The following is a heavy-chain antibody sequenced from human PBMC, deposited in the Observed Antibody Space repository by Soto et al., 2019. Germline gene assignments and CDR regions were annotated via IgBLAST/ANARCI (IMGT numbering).Heavy chain of an antibody. CDR3: AGGSNGHYYYYGMDV. V-gene: IGHV1-69*01. D-gene: IGHD2-8*01. CDR2: IIPIFGTA. Sequence: QVQLVQSGAEVKKPGSSVKVSCKASGGTFSSYAISWVRQAPGQGLEWMGGIIPIFGTANYAQKFQGRVTITADEATSTADMELRSLRSADTAVYYCAGGSNGHYYYYGMDVWGQGTTVTVSS. J-gene: IGHJ6*02. CDR1: GGTFSSYA.